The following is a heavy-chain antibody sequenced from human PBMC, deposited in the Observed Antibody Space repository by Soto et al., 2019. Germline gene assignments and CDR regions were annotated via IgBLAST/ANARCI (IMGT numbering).Heavy chain of an antibody. D-gene: IGHD5-12*01. CDR2: IIPGNDNT. CDR3: AGEGDHRDYDSGLDY. V-gene: IGHV1-3*01. CDR1: GYTFTRFA. Sequence: QVQLVQSGAAVKKPGASVQVSCKASGYTFTRFAVHWVRQAPGQMLECMGWIIPGNDNTKYSQKFQDSITITSDTSARTVYMELSSLKAENTAVYYCAGEGDHRDYDSGLDYWGQGTLVTVSS. J-gene: IGHJ4*02.